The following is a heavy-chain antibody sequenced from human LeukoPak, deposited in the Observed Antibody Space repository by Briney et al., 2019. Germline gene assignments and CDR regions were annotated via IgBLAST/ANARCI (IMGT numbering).Heavy chain of an antibody. CDR1: GSSISSSSYY. D-gene: IGHD3-22*01. CDR2: IYYSGST. J-gene: IGHJ3*02. Sequence: SETLSLTCTVSGSSISSSSYYWGWVRQPPGKGLEWIGSIYYSGSTYYNPSLKSRVTISVDTSKNQFSLKLSSVTAADTAVYYCARTEMIVVVISAFDIWGQGTMVTVSS. CDR3: ARTEMIVVVISAFDI. V-gene: IGHV4-39*07.